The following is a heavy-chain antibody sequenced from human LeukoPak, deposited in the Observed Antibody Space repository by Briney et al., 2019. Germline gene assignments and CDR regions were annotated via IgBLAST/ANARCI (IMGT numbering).Heavy chain of an antibody. J-gene: IGHJ4*02. V-gene: IGHV3-23*01. Sequence: PGGSLRLSCAASGFTFSSYAMTWVRQAPGKGLEWVSAISSSGASTYYADSEKGRFTISRDNSKNTLYLQMNSLRAEDTAVYYCARDKDWGFDYWGQGTLVTVSS. CDR3: ARDKDWGFDY. D-gene: IGHD7-27*01. CDR2: ISSSGAST. CDR1: GFTFSSYA.